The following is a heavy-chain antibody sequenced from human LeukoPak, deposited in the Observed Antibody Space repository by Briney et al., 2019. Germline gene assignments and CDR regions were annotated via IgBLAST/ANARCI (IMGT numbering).Heavy chain of an antibody. CDR1: GFTFNNYA. CDR3: AKSPIRITIFGVVTTNWFDP. Sequence: GGSLRLSCAASGFTFNNYAMSWVRQAPGKGLEWVSAISGSGGSTYYADSVKGRFTISRDNSKNTLYLQMNSLRAEDTAVYYCAKSPIRITIFGVVTTNWFDPWGQGTLVTVSS. V-gene: IGHV3-23*01. J-gene: IGHJ5*02. CDR2: ISGSGGST. D-gene: IGHD3-3*01.